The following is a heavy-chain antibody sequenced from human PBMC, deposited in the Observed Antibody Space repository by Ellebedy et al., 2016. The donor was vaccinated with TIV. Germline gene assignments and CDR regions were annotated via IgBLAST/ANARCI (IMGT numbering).Heavy chain of an antibody. Sequence: MPSETLSFTCTVSGGSISSGDYYWSWIRQPPGKGLEWIGYIYYSGSTYYNPSLKSRVTISVDTSKNQFSLKLNSVTAADTAVYYCARGGTVTSGTPVPEYWGQGTLVTVSS. CDR1: GGSISSGDYY. CDR2: IYYSGST. V-gene: IGHV4-30-4*01. D-gene: IGHD4-17*01. CDR3: ARGGTVTSGTPVPEY. J-gene: IGHJ4*02.